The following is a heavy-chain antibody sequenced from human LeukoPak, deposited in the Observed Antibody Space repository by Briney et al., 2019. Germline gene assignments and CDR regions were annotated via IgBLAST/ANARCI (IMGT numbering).Heavy chain of an antibody. CDR3: ARDRDLMLNSGSYSSDY. CDR2: ISSSGSTI. J-gene: IGHJ4*02. CDR1: GFTFSDYY. Sequence: SGGSLRLSCAASGFTFSDYYMSWIRQAPGKGLEWVSYISSSGSTIYYADSVKGRFTISRDNAKNSLYLQMNSLRAEDTAVYYCARDRDLMLNSGSYSSDYWGQGTLVTVSS. D-gene: IGHD1-26*01. V-gene: IGHV3-11*01.